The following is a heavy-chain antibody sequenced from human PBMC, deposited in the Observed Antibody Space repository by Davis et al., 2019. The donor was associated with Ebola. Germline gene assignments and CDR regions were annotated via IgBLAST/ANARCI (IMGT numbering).Heavy chain of an antibody. CDR2: IIPILGIA. CDR1: GGTFSSYT. D-gene: IGHD1-26*01. V-gene: IGHV1-69*02. CDR3: ARGFSGNYFFDY. J-gene: IGHJ4*02. Sequence: AASVKVSCKASGGTFSSYTISWVRQAPGQGLEWMGRIIPILGIANYAQKFQGRVTITADKSTSTAYMELSSLRSEDTAVYYCARGFSGNYFFDYWGQGTLVTVSS.